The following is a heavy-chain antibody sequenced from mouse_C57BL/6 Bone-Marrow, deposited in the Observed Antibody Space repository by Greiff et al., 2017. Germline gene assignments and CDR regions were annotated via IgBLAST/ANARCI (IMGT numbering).Heavy chain of an antibody. D-gene: IGHD1-1*01. V-gene: IGHV1-69*01. Sequence: QVQLQQPGAELVMPGASVKLSCKASGYTFTSYWMHWVKQRPGQGLEWVGEIDPSDSYTNYNQKFKGKSTLTVDKSSSTAYMQLSSLTSEVSAVYYCAREITTVVAPYYYAKDYWGQGTSVTVSA. CDR2: IDPSDSYT. CDR1: GYTFTSYW. CDR3: AREITTVVAPYYYAKDY. J-gene: IGHJ4*01.